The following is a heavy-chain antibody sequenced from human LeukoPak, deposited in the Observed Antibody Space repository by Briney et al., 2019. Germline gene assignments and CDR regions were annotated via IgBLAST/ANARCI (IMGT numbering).Heavy chain of an antibody. D-gene: IGHD2-2*03. J-gene: IGHJ5*02. V-gene: IGHV4-34*01. CDR1: GGSFSGYY. Sequence: SSETLSLTCAVYGGSFSGYYWSWIRQPPGKGLEWIGEINHSGSTNYNPSLKSRVTISVDTSKNQFSLKLSSVTAADTAVYYCARQLDKKPSWFDPWGQGTLVTVSS. CDR2: INHSGST. CDR3: ARQLDKKPSWFDP.